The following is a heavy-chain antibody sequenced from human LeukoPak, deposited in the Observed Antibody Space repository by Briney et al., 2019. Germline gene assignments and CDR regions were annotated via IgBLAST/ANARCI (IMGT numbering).Heavy chain of an antibody. D-gene: IGHD3-9*01. V-gene: IGHV3-23*01. Sequence: PGGSLRLSCVVSGFTFTGYSMNWVRQAPGKGLEWVSAISGSGGSTYYADSVKGRFTISRDNSKNTLYLQMNSLRAEDTAVYYCAKGDPAFYDILTGWGQGTLVTVSS. J-gene: IGHJ4*02. CDR2: ISGSGGST. CDR3: AKGDPAFYDILTG. CDR1: GFTFTGYS.